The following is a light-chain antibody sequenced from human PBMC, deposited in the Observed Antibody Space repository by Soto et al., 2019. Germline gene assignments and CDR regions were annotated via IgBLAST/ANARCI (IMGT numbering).Light chain of an antibody. V-gene: IGLV2-14*01. J-gene: IGLJ1*01. CDR2: DVS. CDR1: SSDVGGYNY. Sequence: QSALTQPASVSGSPGQSITISCTGTSSDVGGYNYVSWYQQHPGKAPKLMIYDVSNRPSGVSNRFSGSKSGNTASLTISGLQYEDESDYYCSSYTSSSTSYVFGSGTKVTVL. CDR3: SSYTSSSTSYV.